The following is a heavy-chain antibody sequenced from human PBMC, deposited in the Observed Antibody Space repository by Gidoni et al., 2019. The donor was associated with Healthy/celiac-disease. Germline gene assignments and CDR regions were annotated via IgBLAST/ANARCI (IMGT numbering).Heavy chain of an antibody. D-gene: IGHD3-3*01. CDR1: GFTFSSYS. V-gene: IGHV3-21*01. CDR2: ISSSSSYI. J-gene: IGHJ6*02. CDR3: ARDWTPYYDFWSGYHNYYYGMDV. Sequence: EVQLVESGGGLVKPGVSLRLSCAASGFTFSSYSMNWVRQAPGKGLEWVSSISSSSSYIYYADSVKGRFTISRDNAKNSLYLQMNSLRAEDTAVYYCARDWTPYYDFWSGYHNYYYGMDVWGQGTTVTVSS.